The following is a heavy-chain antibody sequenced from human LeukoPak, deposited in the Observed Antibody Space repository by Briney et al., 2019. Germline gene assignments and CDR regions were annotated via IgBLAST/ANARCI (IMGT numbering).Heavy chain of an antibody. CDR3: VKRTTGTTGFDY. Sequence: GGSLRLSCAASGFTFSNFAMNWVRQVPGKGLEWVSAISGSGGSTYYADSVKGRFTISRDNSKNTLYLQMNSLRAEDTAIYYCVKRTTGTTGFDYWGQGTLVTVSS. D-gene: IGHD1-1*01. CDR1: GFTFSNFA. J-gene: IGHJ4*02. CDR2: ISGSGGST. V-gene: IGHV3-23*01.